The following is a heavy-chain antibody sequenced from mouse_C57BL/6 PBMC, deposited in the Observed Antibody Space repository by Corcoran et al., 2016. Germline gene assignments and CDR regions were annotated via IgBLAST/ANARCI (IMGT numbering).Heavy chain of an antibody. D-gene: IGHD2-2*01. V-gene: IGHV1-74*01. CDR1: GYTFTSYW. J-gene: IGHJ1*03. CDR3: AIGYGYDWYFDV. CDR2: IHPSDSDT. Sequence: QVQLQQPGAELVKPGAAGEVSCKASGYTFTSYWMHWVKQRPGQGLEWIGRIHPSDSDTNYNQKFKGKATLTVDKSSSTAYMQLSSLTSEDSAVYYCAIGYGYDWYFDVWGTGTTVTVSS.